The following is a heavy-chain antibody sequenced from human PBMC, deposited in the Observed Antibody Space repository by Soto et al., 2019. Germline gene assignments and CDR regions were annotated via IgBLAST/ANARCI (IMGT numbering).Heavy chain of an antibody. CDR3: AASAVVAAHY. V-gene: IGHV3-11*01. CDR2: ISGNGNTI. J-gene: IGHJ4*02. Sequence: GGLRPSRGGSAFTLSDYYIGGVRQAPGKGLEWLSYISGNGNTIYYADSVKGRFTVSRDNAKNLLYLQMNSLRAEDTAVYYCAASAVVAAHYWGQGALVTVSS. CDR1: AFTLSDYY. D-gene: IGHD2-15*01.